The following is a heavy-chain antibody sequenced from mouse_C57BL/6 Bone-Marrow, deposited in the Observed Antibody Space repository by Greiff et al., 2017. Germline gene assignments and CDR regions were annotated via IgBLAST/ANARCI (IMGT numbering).Heavy chain of an antibody. V-gene: IGHV1-26*01. CDR2: INPNNGGT. Sequence: EVKLQQSGPELVKPGASVKISCKASGYTFTDYYMNWVKQSHGKSLEWIGDINPNNGGTRYNQKFKGKATLTVDKSSSTAYMELRSLTSEDSAVYYCANAYPYYECAYWGQGTLVTVSA. CDR1: GYTFTDYY. J-gene: IGHJ3*01. D-gene: IGHD2-4*01. CDR3: ANAYPYYECAY.